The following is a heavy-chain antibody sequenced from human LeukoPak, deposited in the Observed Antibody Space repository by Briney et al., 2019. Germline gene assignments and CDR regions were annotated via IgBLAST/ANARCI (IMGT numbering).Heavy chain of an antibody. CDR3: ARYCSSTACAEYFQH. V-gene: IGHV1-2*06. Sequence: GASVKVSCKASGYTFTGYYMHWVLQAPGQGLEWMGRINPNSGGTNYAQKFQGRVTMTRDTSISTAYMELSRLRSDDTAVYYCARYCSSTACAEYFQHWGQGTLVTVSS. D-gene: IGHD2-2*01. J-gene: IGHJ1*01. CDR1: GYTFTGYY. CDR2: INPNSGGT.